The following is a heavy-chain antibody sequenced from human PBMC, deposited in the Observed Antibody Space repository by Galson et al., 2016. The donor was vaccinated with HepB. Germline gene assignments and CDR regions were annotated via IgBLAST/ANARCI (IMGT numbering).Heavy chain of an antibody. Sequence: SETLSLTCTVSGGSMDSTTSYWGWVRQSSEKGLEWIGSVFFSGSTYYNPSLQGRLTVSIDPSTSRFSLNLTSVTAADTAVYYCARHRGVARRPPLYFDSWGQGNQVVVSS. V-gene: IGHV4-39*02. CDR2: VFFSGST. CDR1: GGSMDSTTSY. J-gene: IGHJ4*02. CDR3: ARHRGVARRPPLYFDS. D-gene: IGHD5-12*01.